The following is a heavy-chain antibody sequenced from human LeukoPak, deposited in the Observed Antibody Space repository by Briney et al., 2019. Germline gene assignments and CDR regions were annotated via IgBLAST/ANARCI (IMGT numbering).Heavy chain of an antibody. CDR2: ISWDGGYI. V-gene: IGHV3-43D*03. CDR1: GFSFDDYG. CDR3: AKDDSSTTWDGLLDS. J-gene: IGHJ4*02. D-gene: IGHD1-14*01. Sequence: GGSLRLPCAASGFSFDDYGMHWVRQAPGKGLEWLSLISWDGGYIYYADSVKGRLTISRDNNKNFLYLQMNSLGPEDTAFYYCAKDDSSTTWDGLLDSWGQGTLVTVSS.